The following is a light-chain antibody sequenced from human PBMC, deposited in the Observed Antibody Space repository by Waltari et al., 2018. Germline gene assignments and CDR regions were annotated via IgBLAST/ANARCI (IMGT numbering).Light chain of an antibody. CDR3: TSYTSRSTWV. Sequence: QSALTQPASVSGSPGQSIAISCTGTSSDVGGYNYVSWYQQHPGKAPKLMMYDVSNRPSVFPIRFSGSKSGNTASLTISGLQAEDEANYYCTSYTSRSTWVFGGVTKLTVL. V-gene: IGLV2-14*03. J-gene: IGLJ2*01. CDR1: SSDVGGYNY. CDR2: DVS.